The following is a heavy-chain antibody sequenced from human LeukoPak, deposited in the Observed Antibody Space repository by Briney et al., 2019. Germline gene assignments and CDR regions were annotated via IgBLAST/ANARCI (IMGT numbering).Heavy chain of an antibody. V-gene: IGHV4-38-2*02. CDR3: ARDTFGMDV. Sequence: SETLSLTCTVSGYSISSGYYWGWIRQPPGKGLEWIGSIYHSGSTYYNPSLKSRVTISLDTSHNQFSLKLTSVTAADTAVYFCARDTFGMDVWGQGTTVTVS. CDR2: IYHSGST. J-gene: IGHJ6*02. CDR1: GYSISSGYY.